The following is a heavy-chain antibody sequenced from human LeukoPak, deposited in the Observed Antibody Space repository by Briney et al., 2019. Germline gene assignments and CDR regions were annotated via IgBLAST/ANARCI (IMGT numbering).Heavy chain of an antibody. J-gene: IGHJ3*02. CDR3: ARVSGSYYYAFDI. Sequence: PSETLSLTCAVYGGSFSGYYWGWIRQPPGKGLEWIGSIYYNGSTYYNPSLKSRVTISVDTSKNQFSLKLSSVTAADTAVYYCARVSGSYYYAFDIWGQGIMVTVSS. D-gene: IGHD1-26*01. V-gene: IGHV4-34*01. CDR2: IYYNGST. CDR1: GGSFSGYY.